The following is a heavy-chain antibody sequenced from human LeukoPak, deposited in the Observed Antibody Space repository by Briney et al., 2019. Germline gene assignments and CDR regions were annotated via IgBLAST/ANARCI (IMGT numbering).Heavy chain of an antibody. D-gene: IGHD3-3*01. J-gene: IGHJ4*02. V-gene: IGHV4-38-2*02. CDR1: GYSISSGYY. CDR3: ARDHQYYDFWSGYYTNYLDY. Sequence: PSETLSLTCTVSGYSISSGYYWGWIRQPPGKGLEWIGSIYHSGSTYYNPSLKSRVTISVDTSKNQFSLKLSSVTAADTAVYYCARDHQYYDFWSGYYTNYLDYWGQGTLVTVSS. CDR2: IYHSGST.